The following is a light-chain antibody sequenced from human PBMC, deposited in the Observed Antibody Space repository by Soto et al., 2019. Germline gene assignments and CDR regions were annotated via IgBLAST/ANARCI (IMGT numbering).Light chain of an antibody. CDR2: GAS. Sequence: IALTQSPGTLSLSPGDTATLSCRASYRVGSNYLAWYQQRPGQAPRLLIYGASSRAPGVPDKFRGSGSGTDFTLTISSLGPEDFAVYYCQQYVRSPTTFGQGTKLEI. J-gene: IGKJ2*01. CDR3: QQYVRSPTT. V-gene: IGKV3-20*01. CDR1: YRVGSNY.